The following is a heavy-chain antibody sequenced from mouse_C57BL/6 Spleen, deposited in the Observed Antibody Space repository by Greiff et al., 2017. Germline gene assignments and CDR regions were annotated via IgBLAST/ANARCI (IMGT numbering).Heavy chain of an antibody. V-gene: IGHV1-26*01. Sequence: EVQLQQSGPELVKPGASVKISCKASGYTFTDYYMNWVKQSHGKSLEWIGDINPNNGGTSYNQKFKGKATLTVDKSSSTAYMELRSLTSEDSAVYYCARDDYDYDDAELYYFDDWGQGTTLTVSS. J-gene: IGHJ2*01. CDR3: ARDDYDYDDAELYYFDD. D-gene: IGHD2-4*01. CDR2: INPNNGGT. CDR1: GYTFTDYY.